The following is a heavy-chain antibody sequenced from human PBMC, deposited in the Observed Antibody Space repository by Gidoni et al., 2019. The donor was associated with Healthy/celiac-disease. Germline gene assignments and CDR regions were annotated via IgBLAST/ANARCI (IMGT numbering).Heavy chain of an antibody. CDR1: GFTFSSSS. J-gene: IGHJ5*02. D-gene: IGHD3-22*01. CDR3: ARAFLYDSSGYPGWFDP. Sequence: EVQLVESGGGLVTPGGSLRLSCAASGFTFSSSSMNWVRQAPGKGLEWVSSISSSSIYIYYADSVKGRFTISRDNAKNSLYLQMNSLRAEDTAVYYCARAFLYDSSGYPGWFDPWGQGTLVTVSS. CDR2: ISSSSIYI. V-gene: IGHV3-21*01.